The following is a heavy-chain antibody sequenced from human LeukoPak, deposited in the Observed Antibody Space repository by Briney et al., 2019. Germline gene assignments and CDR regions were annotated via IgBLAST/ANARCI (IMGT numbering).Heavy chain of an antibody. J-gene: IGHJ3*02. V-gene: IGHV3-48*01. CDR1: GFTFSSYG. Sequence: GGSLRLSCAASGFTFSSYGMHWVRQAPGKGLEWVSYIRSSSTTIYYADSVKGRFTISRDNAKNSLYLQMNSLRAEDTAVYYCARAKRNGFDIWGQGTMVTVSS. CDR3: ARAKRNGFDI. CDR2: IRSSSTTI.